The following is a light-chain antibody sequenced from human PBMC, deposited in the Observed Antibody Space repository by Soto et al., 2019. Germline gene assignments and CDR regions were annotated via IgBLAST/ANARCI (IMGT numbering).Light chain of an antibody. CDR2: AAS. CDR3: QQTYNPPRP. J-gene: IGKJ1*01. Sequence: DIQMTQSPSSLSASVGDRVTITCRASETIASYVNWYQQRPGKAPKLLIYAASTLQSGVHSRFGGSGSGTDLTLTITSLQPEDFATYFCQQTYNPPRPFGQGTRL. V-gene: IGKV1-39*01. CDR1: ETIASY.